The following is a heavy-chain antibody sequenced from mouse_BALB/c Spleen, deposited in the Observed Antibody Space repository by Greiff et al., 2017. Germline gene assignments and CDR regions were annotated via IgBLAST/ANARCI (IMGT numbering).Heavy chain of an antibody. Sequence: SAAELARPGASVKMSCKASGYTFTSYTMHWVKQRPGQGLEWIGYINPSSGYTEYNQKFKDKTTLTADKSSSTAYMQLSSLTSEDSAVYYCARSSRLGLYFDYWGQGTTLTVSS. CDR1: GYTFTSYT. D-gene: IGHD3-2*02. CDR3: ARSSRLGLYFDY. J-gene: IGHJ2*01. CDR2: INPSSGYT. V-gene: IGHV1-4*02.